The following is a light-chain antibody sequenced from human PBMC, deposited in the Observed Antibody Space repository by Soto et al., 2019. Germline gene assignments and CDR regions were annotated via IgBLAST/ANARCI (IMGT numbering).Light chain of an antibody. CDR2: AAS. CDR3: QETYSALRT. Sequence: DNQITQSLSSLSASVRDRVTITCRASQSISSYLNWYQQKPGKAPKLLIYAASSLQSGVPSRFSGSGSGTDFSLTISSLQPEDFATYYCQETYSALRTFGQGAKVDIK. J-gene: IGKJ1*01. V-gene: IGKV1-39*01. CDR1: QSISSY.